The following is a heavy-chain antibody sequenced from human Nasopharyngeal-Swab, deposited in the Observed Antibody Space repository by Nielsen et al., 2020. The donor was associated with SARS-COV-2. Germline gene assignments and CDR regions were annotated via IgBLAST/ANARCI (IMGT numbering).Heavy chain of an antibody. D-gene: IGHD6-6*01. CDR3: AREGLVIAAADV. V-gene: IGHV4-39*07. CDR1: GGSISSSSYY. J-gene: IGHJ6*02. CDR2: IYYSGST. Sequence: SETLSLTCTVSGGSISSSSYYWGWIRQPPGKGLEWIGSIYYSGSTYYNPSLKSRVTISVDTSKNQFSLKLSSVTAADTAVYYCAREGLVIAAADVWGQGTTVTVSS.